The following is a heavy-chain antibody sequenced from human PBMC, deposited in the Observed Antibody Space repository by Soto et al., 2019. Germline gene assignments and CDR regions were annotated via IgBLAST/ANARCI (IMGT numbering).Heavy chain of an antibody. Sequence: GGSLRLSCAASGFTFSSYAMSWVRQAPGKGLEWVSAISGSGGSTYYAYSVKGRFTISTDNSKNTLYLQMNSLRDEDTAVYYCAKVEGPTGYPKGWFDPWGQGTLVTVSS. D-gene: IGHD4-17*01. CDR3: AKVEGPTGYPKGWFDP. V-gene: IGHV3-23*01. CDR1: GFTFSSYA. J-gene: IGHJ5*02. CDR2: ISGSGGST.